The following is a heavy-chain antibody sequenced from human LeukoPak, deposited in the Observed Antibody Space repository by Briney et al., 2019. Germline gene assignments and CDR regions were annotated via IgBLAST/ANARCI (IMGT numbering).Heavy chain of an antibody. CDR3: ATQEGPYCSGCNWYVGFDY. D-gene: IGHD2-15*01. CDR1: GFTFTKYA. J-gene: IGHJ4*01. V-gene: IGHV3-23*01. CDR2: ISGTGGST. Sequence: GRSLILSCAASGFTFTKYAMNSVRHAPGKGLEWVSSISGTGGSTFYADSVKGRFTLSRDNSKNTLYLQMTSLRAQDTPVYSCATQEGPYCSGCNWYVGFDYWGQGTLVTVS.